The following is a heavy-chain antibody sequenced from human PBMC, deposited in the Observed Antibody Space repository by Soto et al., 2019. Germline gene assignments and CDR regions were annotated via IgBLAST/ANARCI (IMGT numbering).Heavy chain of an antibody. CDR2: INNAGTT. Sequence: EVQLVESGGTLVQPGGSLKFSCAASGFDASVNFMTWVRQAPGKGLEWVSSINNAGTTFYADSVKGRFTISRDDAKNTLLLQMNSLRVEDTAMYYCVRENYYYGMDVWGLGTAVTVSS. CDR1: GFDASVNF. CDR3: VRENYYYGMDV. J-gene: IGHJ6*02. V-gene: IGHV3-66*01.